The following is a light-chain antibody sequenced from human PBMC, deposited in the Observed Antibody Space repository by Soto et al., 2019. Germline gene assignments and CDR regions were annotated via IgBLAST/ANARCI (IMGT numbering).Light chain of an antibody. CDR3: YSTDSSGNLYWV. CDR1: ALPKKY. J-gene: IGLJ3*02. Sequence: SYELTQPPSGSVSPGQTARLTCSGDALPKKYAYWYQQKSGQAPVLVIYEDRKRPSGIPERFSGSSSGTMATLTISGAQVEDEADYYCYSTDSSGNLYWVFGGGTKLTVL. V-gene: IGLV3-10*01. CDR2: EDR.